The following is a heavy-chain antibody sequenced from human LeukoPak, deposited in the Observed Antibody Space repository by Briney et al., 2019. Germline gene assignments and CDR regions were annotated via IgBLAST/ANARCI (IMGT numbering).Heavy chain of an antibody. J-gene: IGHJ4*02. Sequence: GASVKVCCKASGYTFTSYDINWVRQATGQGLEWMGWMNLNSGNTGYAQKFQGRVTMTRNTSISTAYMELSNLRSEDTAVYYCARKRNYYYDSSGYLSLSYWGQGTLVTVSS. CDR1: GYTFTSYD. CDR3: ARKRNYYYDSSGYLSLSY. CDR2: MNLNSGNT. D-gene: IGHD3-22*01. V-gene: IGHV1-8*01.